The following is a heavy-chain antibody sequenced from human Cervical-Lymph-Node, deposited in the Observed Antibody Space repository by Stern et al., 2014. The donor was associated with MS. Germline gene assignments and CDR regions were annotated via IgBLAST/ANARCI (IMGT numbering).Heavy chain of an antibody. D-gene: IGHD3-16*01. J-gene: IGHJ4*02. Sequence: EVQLAESGADLVQPGASLRLSCAASGFTFSDYWMQWVRQAPGKGLVWGSHITSDGSSTTYADAVKGRFTVSRDNAKNTLYLQMDSLRAEDTAVYFCARDNYGTDYWGQGTLVTVSS. CDR1: GFTFSDYW. CDR3: ARDNYGTDY. CDR2: ITSDGSST. V-gene: IGHV3-74*01.